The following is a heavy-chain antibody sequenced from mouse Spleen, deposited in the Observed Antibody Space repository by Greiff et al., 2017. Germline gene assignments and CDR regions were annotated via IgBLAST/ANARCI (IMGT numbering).Heavy chain of an antibody. D-gene: IGHD4-1*01. CDR3: ARRTGTGWYFDV. CDR1: GFTFSSYA. V-gene: IGHV5-9-3*01. Sequence: EVQGVESGGGLVKLGGSLKLSCAASGFTFSSYAMSWVRQTPEKRLEWVATISSGGGNTYYPDSVKGRFTISRDNAKNTLYLQMSSLKSEDTAMYYCARRTGTGWYFDVWGAGTTVTVSS. J-gene: IGHJ1*01. CDR2: ISSGGGNT.